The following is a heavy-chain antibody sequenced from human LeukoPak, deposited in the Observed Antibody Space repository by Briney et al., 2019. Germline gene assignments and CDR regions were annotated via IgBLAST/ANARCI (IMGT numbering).Heavy chain of an antibody. Sequence: PGGSLRLSCAASGFTVSSSYMYWVRQAPGKGLEWVSFFYRGDSTYYAESVRGRFTISSDNSKNTLYLLMNSLIPEDTAVYYCAREVVSSPSYFDSWGQGTLVTVSS. J-gene: IGHJ4*02. V-gene: IGHV3-53*01. CDR1: GFTVSSSY. CDR2: FYRGDST. D-gene: IGHD2-15*01. CDR3: AREVVSSPSYFDS.